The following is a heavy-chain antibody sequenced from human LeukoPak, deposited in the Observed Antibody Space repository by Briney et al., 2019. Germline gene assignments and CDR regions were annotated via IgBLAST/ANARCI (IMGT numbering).Heavy chain of an antibody. Sequence: GESLKISCKGSGYSFTSYWIGWVRQMPGKDLEWMGIIYPGDSDTRYSPSFQGQVTISADKSISTAYLQWGSLKASDTAMYYCARPKGDYDFWSGYLSEGAFDIWGQGTMVTVPS. V-gene: IGHV5-51*01. CDR2: IYPGDSDT. CDR3: ARPKGDYDFWSGYLSEGAFDI. J-gene: IGHJ3*02. CDR1: GYSFTSYW. D-gene: IGHD3-3*01.